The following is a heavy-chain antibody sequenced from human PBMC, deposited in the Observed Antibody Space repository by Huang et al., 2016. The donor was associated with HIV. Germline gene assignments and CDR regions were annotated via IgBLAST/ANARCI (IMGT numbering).Heavy chain of an antibody. J-gene: IGHJ5*02. Sequence: QVLLVQSGAEVRKPGSSVKVSCTAFGGTFSSYAISWVRQAPGQGLEWMGGYIPIFGTANYTQKFQGRVTITVDEATNTGYMELTRLTSEDTAVYYGARTAYSYGFRQGYNWFDPWGQGTPVTVSS. CDR2: YIPIFGTA. CDR1: GGTFSSYA. CDR3: ARTAYSYGFRQGYNWFDP. V-gene: IGHV1-69*13. D-gene: IGHD5-18*01.